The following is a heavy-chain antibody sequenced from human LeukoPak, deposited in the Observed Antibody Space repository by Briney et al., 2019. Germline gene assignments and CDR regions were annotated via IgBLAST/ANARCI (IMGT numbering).Heavy chain of an antibody. D-gene: IGHD6-19*01. V-gene: IGHV4-31*03. Sequence: PSQTLSLTCSVSGGSIKGGGFFWNWVRQHPGKGLEWIGHIYYSGSTSYNPSVKSRVTISVDTSKNQFSLKLSSVTAADTAVYYCARSLPDSSGWYRFFDYWGQGTLVTVSS. CDR1: GGSIKGGGFF. J-gene: IGHJ4*02. CDR3: ARSLPDSSGWYRFFDY. CDR2: IYYSGST.